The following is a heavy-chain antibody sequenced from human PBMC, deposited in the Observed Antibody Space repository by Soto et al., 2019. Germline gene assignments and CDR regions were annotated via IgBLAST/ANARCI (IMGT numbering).Heavy chain of an antibody. CDR1: GFPFSSYW. Sequence: GGSLRLSCAASGFPFSSYWMLWVRQAPGKGLVWVSRINSDGSTTSYADSVKGRFTISRDNAKNTLYLQMNSLRAEDTAVYYCARVNPGYSYVNYWGQGTLVTV. D-gene: IGHD5-18*01. V-gene: IGHV3-74*01. J-gene: IGHJ4*02. CDR2: INSDGSTT. CDR3: ARVNPGYSYVNY.